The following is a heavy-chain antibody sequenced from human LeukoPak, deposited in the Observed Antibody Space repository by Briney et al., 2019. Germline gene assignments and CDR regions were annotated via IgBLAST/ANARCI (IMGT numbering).Heavy chain of an antibody. D-gene: IGHD1-26*01. Sequence: SEPLSLTCTVSGYSISNGYYWGWIRQPPGKGLEFIGSVYHGSNTYYKASLKSRVTISLDTSKNQFSLRLSSVTAADTAVYYCARSYSGSFLYWGQGSLVTVSS. CDR1: GYSISNGYY. CDR3: ARSYSGSFLY. CDR2: VYHGSNT. J-gene: IGHJ1*01. V-gene: IGHV4-38-2*02.